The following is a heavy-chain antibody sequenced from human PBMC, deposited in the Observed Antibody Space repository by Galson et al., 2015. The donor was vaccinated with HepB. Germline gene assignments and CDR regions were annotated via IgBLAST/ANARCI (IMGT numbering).Heavy chain of an antibody. Sequence: SLRLSCAASGFTFRTYGMHWVRQAPGKGLEWVAVIWFDGSNKYYADSVKGRFTISRDNSKNTLYLQMNSLRAEDTAVFYCAKASGVTTVTYYWYFDLWGRGTLVTVSS. J-gene: IGHJ2*01. V-gene: IGHV3-33*06. CDR2: IWFDGSNK. CDR3: AKASGVTTVTYYWYFDL. D-gene: IGHD4-17*01. CDR1: GFTFRTYG.